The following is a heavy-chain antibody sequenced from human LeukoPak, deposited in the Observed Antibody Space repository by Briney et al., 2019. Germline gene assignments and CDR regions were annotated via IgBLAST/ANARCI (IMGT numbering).Heavy chain of an antibody. CDR1: GGSFSGYY. J-gene: IGHJ5*02. D-gene: IGHD6-13*01. CDR3: ARRIAAANRFDP. Sequence: SETLSLTCAVYGGSFSGYYWSWIRQPPGKGLEWIGEINHSGSTSYNPSLKSRVTISVDTSKNQFSLKLSSVTAADTAVYYCARRIAAANRFDPWGQGTLVTVSS. CDR2: INHSGST. V-gene: IGHV4-34*01.